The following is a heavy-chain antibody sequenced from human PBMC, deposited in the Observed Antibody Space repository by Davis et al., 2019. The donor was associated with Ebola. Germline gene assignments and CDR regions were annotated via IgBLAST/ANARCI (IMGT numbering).Heavy chain of an antibody. CDR2: IIPILGIA. Sequence: SVKVSCKASGGTSSSYAISWVRQAPGQGLEWMGRIIPILGIANYAQKFQGRVTITADKSTSTAYMELSSLRSEDTAVYYCASGIVATILRAYYGMDVWGQGTTVTVSS. CDR1: GGTSSSYA. D-gene: IGHD5-12*01. J-gene: IGHJ6*02. CDR3: ASGIVATILRAYYGMDV. V-gene: IGHV1-69*04.